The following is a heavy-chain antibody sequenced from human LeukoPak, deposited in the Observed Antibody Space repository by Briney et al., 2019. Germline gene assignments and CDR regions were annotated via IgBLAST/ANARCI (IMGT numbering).Heavy chain of an antibody. CDR2: ISTYNGNT. J-gene: IGHJ4*02. Sequence: ASVKVSCEASRYTFVTYGIYWVRQAPGHGPEWIGWISTYNGNTKYALKFQDRVTLTRDTSTTRAYMELKSLTSDDRAVYYCARASFDHWGQGTLVIVSS. CDR1: RYTFVTYG. V-gene: IGHV1-18*01. CDR3: ARASFDH.